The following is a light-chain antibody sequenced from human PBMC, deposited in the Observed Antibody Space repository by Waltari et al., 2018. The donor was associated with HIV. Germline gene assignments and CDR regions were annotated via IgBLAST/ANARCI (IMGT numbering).Light chain of an antibody. J-gene: IGLJ2*01. CDR2: QDN. CDR1: RLGDKY. V-gene: IGLV3-1*01. Sequence: SYDLTQPPSVPVSPGQTARISCSGHRLGDKYIPWYQQLPGQSPLLVIYQDNERAPGILDRFSGSKAGNTATLTISGTQALDLADYFCQAWDANVVVFGGGTRLTVL. CDR3: QAWDANVVV.